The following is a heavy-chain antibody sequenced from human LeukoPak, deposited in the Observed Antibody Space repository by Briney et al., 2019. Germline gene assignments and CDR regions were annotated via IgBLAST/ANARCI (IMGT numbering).Heavy chain of an antibody. J-gene: IGHJ5*02. CDR2: INHSGST. D-gene: IGHD3-3*01. V-gene: IGHV4-34*01. CDR3: ARNYDFWSGYSKNWFDP. Sequence: PGGSLRLSCAASGFTFSSYEMNWVRQAPGKGLEWIGEINHSGSTNYNPSLKSRVTISVDTSKNQFSLKLSSVTAADTAVYYCARNYDFWSGYSKNWFDPWGQGTLVTVSS. CDR1: GFTFSSYE.